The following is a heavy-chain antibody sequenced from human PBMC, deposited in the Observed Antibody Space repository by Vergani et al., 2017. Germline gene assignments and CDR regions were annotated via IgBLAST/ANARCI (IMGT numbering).Heavy chain of an antibody. J-gene: IGHJ6*02. D-gene: IGHD2-21*02. Sequence: QVQLVESGGGLVKPGGSLRLSCAASGFTFSDYYMSWIRQAPGKGLEWVAVISYDGSNKYYADSVKGRFTISRDNSKNTLYLQMNSLRAEDTAVYYCAKVGSEGVVVTPWDYYYYGMDVWGQGTTVTVSS. CDR1: GFTFSDYY. CDR2: ISYDGSNK. V-gene: IGHV3-30*18. CDR3: AKVGSEGVVVTPWDYYYYGMDV.